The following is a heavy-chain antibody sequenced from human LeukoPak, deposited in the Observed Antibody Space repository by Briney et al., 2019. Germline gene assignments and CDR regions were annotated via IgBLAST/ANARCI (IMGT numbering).Heavy chain of an antibody. CDR1: GYTFTSYY. CDR3: ARDPPAGSSTYGFDY. J-gene: IGHJ4*02. D-gene: IGHD2-2*01. Sequence: ASVKVSCKASGYTFTSYYIHWVRQAPGQGLEWMGIINPSGGSTSYAQKFQGRVTMTRDTSTSTVYMELSSLKSEDTAVYYCARDPPAGSSTYGFDYWGQGTLVTVSS. V-gene: IGHV1-46*01. CDR2: INPSGGST.